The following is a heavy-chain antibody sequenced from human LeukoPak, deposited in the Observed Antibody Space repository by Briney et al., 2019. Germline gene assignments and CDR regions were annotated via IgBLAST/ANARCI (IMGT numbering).Heavy chain of an antibody. CDR3: ARCRFGELMSCDY. J-gene: IGHJ4*02. Sequence: ASVKVSCKASGYTFTSYDINWLRQATGQGLEWMGWMNPNSGSTGYAQKFQGRVTMTRNTSITTAYMELSSLRSEDTAVYYCARCRFGELMSCDYWGQGTLVTVSS. CDR1: GYTFTSYD. CDR2: MNPNSGST. V-gene: IGHV1-8*01. D-gene: IGHD3-10*01.